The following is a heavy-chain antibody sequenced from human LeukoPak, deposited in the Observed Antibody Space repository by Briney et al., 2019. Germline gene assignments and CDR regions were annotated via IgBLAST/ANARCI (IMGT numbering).Heavy chain of an antibody. Sequence: PSETLSLTCTVSGGSISSYYWSWIRQPAGKGLEWIGRIYTSGSTNYNPSLKSRVTMSVDTSKNQFSLKLSSVTAADTAVYYCVGYCSSTSCSSSIPCWGQGTLVTVSS. CDR2: IYTSGST. CDR3: VGYCSSTSCSSSIPC. J-gene: IGHJ4*02. V-gene: IGHV4-4*07. CDR1: GGSISSYY. D-gene: IGHD2-2*01.